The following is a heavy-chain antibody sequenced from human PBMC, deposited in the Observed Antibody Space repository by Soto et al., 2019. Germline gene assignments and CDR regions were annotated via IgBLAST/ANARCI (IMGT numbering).Heavy chain of an antibody. CDR3: ASATTFHTYYYGMDV. V-gene: IGHV5-10-1*01. CDR2: TDPSDSYA. Sequence: LGESLKISCKGSGYSFTSYWISWVRQMPGKGLEWMGRTDPSDSYANYSPSFQGHVTISADKSISTAYLQWSSLKASDTAMYYCASATTFHTYYYGMDVWGQGTTVTVSS. D-gene: IGHD1-26*01. J-gene: IGHJ6*02. CDR1: GYSFTSYW.